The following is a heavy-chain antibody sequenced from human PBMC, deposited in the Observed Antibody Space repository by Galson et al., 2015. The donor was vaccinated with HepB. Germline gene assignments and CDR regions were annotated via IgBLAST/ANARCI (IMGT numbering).Heavy chain of an antibody. J-gene: IGHJ4*02. CDR2: INPSGGST. D-gene: IGHD5-18*01. V-gene: IGHV1-46*03. CDR3: ARKKGGGYSYGHTIDY. CDR1: GYTFTSYY. Sequence: SVKVSCKASGYTFTSYYMRWVRQAPGQGLEWMGIINPSGGSTSYAQKFQGRVTMTRDTSTSTVYMELSSLRSEDTAVYYCARKKGGGYSYGHTIDYWGQGTLVTVSS.